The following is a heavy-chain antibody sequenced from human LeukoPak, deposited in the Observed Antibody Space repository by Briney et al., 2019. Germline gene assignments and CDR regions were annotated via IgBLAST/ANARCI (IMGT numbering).Heavy chain of an antibody. D-gene: IGHD3-10*01. CDR2: IYYSGST. V-gene: IGHV4-39*01. CDR1: GGSISSSSYY. J-gene: IGHJ4*02. CDR3: ASRLWFGELRPFDY. Sequence: SETLSLTCTVSGGSISSSSYYWGWIRQPPGKGLEWIGSIYYSGSTYYNPSLKSRVTISVDTSKNQFSLKLSSVTAADTAVYYCASRLWFGELRPFDYWGQGTLVTVSS.